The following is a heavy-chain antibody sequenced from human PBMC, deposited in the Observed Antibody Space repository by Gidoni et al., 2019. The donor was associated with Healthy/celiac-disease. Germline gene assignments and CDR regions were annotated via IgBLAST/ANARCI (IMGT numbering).Heavy chain of an antibody. V-gene: IGHV3-9*01. D-gene: IGHD5-18*01. CDR1: GFTFDDYA. CDR3: AKGGYSYGGGNVGFDP. Sequence: EVQLVESGGGVVQPGRSLRLSCAASGFTFDDYAMHCVRQAPGKGLEWVSGISWKSGSIGYADSVKGRFTISRDNAKNSLYLQMNSLRAEDTALYYCAKGGYSYGGGNVGFDPWGQGTLVTVSS. CDR2: ISWKSGSI. J-gene: IGHJ5*02.